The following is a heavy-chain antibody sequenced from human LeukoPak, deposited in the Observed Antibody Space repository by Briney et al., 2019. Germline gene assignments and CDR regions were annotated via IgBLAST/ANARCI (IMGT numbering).Heavy chain of an antibody. CDR3: ARARAVAGTMDY. CDR2: INHSGST. CDR1: GGSFSGYY. Sequence: SETLSLTCAVYGGSFSGYYWSWIRQPPGKGLEWIGEINHSGSTNYNPSLKSRVTISVDTSKNQFSLKLSSVTAADTAVYYCARARAVAGTMDYWGQGILVTVSS. J-gene: IGHJ4*02. D-gene: IGHD6-19*01. V-gene: IGHV4-34*01.